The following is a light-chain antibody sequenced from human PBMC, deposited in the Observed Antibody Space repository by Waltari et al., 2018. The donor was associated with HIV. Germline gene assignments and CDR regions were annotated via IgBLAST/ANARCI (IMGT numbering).Light chain of an antibody. V-gene: IGKV1-9*01. CDR2: GAA. Sequence: DILLTQSPPFLSASVGDRVTISCPASQGIRNYLAWFQQKHGRDPKLLIFGAATLQRGVPSRFSGGGSGTQFTLTIHNLQPEDFATYYCQQHNTYPLTFGPGT. CDR1: QGIRNY. CDR3: QQHNTYPLT. J-gene: IGKJ3*01.